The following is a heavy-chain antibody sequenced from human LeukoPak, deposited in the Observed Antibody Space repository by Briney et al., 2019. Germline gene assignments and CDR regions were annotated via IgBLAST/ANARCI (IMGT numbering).Heavy chain of an antibody. Sequence: PGGSLRLSCAAPGFTFSSYGMHWVRQAPGKGLEWVAVIWCDGSNKYYADSVKGRLTISRDNSKNTLYLQMNSLRAEDTAVYYCAKTGGIVGAYYYMDVWGKGTTVTVSS. J-gene: IGHJ6*03. CDR1: GFTFSSYG. CDR3: AKTGGIVGAYYYMDV. V-gene: IGHV3-33*06. CDR2: IWCDGSNK. D-gene: IGHD3-22*01.